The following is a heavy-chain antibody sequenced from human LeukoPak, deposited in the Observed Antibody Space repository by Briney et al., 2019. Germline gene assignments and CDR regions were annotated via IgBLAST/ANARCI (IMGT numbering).Heavy chain of an antibody. J-gene: IGHJ4*02. V-gene: IGHV3-7*04. CDR3: ARVVGTDEGADY. Sequence: QPGGSLRLSCAASGFTFRHYWMNWARQASGKGLEWVANIKPDGSEKRYADSVKGRFTISRDNAENSLYLQMNSLRAEDTAVYYCARVVGTDEGADYWGQGTLVTVPS. CDR2: IKPDGSEK. CDR1: GFTFRHYW. D-gene: IGHD1-7*01.